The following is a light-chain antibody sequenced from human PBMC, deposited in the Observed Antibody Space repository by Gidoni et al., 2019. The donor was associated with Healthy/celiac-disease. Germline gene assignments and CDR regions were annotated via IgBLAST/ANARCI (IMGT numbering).Light chain of an antibody. CDR1: QSVSSY. V-gene: IGKV3-11*01. CDR3: QQRSNWPPVT. J-gene: IGKJ4*01. CDR2: DAS. Sequence: IVLTQSPATLSLSPGERATLSCRASQSVSSYLAGYQQKPGQAPRLLLYDASNRATGIPARFSGSGSGTDFTLTISSLEPEDFAVYYCQQRSNWPPVTFGGGTKVEIK.